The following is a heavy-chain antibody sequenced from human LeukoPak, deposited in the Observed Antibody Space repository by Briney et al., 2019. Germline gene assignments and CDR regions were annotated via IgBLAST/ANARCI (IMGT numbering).Heavy chain of an antibody. CDR2: INPSGGST. J-gene: IGHJ4*02. V-gene: IGHV1-46*01. Sequence: ASVKVSCKASGYTFTGYYMHWVRQAPGQGLEWMGIINPSGGSTSYAQKFQGRVTMTRDTSTSTVYMELSSLRSEDTAVYYCARDSGTKIGFLWELRNKGYYFDYWGQGTLVTVSS. D-gene: IGHD1-26*01. CDR1: GYTFTGYY. CDR3: ARDSGTKIGFLWELRNKGYYFDY.